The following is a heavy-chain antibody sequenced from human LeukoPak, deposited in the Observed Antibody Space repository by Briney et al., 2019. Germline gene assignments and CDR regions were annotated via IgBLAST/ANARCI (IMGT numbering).Heavy chain of an antibody. J-gene: IGHJ6*02. D-gene: IGHD5-18*01. CDR1: GFTFSSYS. CDR2: ISSSSSYI. CDR3: ARGIQLWTAYYYYGMDV. Sequence: GGSLRLSCAASGFTFSSYSMNWVRQAPGKGLEWVSSISSSSSYIYYADSVKGRFTISRDNAKNSLYLQMNSLRAEDTAVYYCARGIQLWTAYYYYGMDVWGQGTTVTVSS. V-gene: IGHV3-21*01.